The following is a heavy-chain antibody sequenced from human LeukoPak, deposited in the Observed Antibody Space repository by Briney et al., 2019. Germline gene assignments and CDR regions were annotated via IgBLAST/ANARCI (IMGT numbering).Heavy chain of an antibody. CDR3: ARPTKEGSSWYWWFDP. CDR2: INNDGSST. Sequence: GGSLRLSCAASGFTFSSYWMHWVRQAPGKGLVWVSRINNDGSSTSYADSVKGRLTNSRDNAKNTLYLQMNSLRAEDTAVYYCARPTKEGSSWYWWFDPWGQGTLVTVSS. D-gene: IGHD6-13*01. CDR1: GFTFSSYW. J-gene: IGHJ5*02. V-gene: IGHV3-74*01.